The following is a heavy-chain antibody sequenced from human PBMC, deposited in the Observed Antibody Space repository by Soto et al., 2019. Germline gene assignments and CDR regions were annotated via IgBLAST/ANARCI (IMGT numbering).Heavy chain of an antibody. CDR1: GGSISSGGYY. CDR3: ASILRDGYNFSRQWYFDY. CDR2: IYYSGST. Sequence: SETLSLTCTVSGGSISSGGYYWSWIRQHPGKGLEWIGYIYYSGSTYYNPSLKSRVTISVDTSKNQFSLKLSSVTAADSAVYYCASILRDGYNFSRQWYFDYWGQGTLVTVSS. J-gene: IGHJ4*02. D-gene: IGHD5-12*01. V-gene: IGHV4-31*03.